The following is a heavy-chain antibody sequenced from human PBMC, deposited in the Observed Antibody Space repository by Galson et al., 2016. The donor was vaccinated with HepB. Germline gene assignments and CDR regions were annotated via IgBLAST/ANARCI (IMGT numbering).Heavy chain of an antibody. CDR3: VRHRRGYGYGYFDY. J-gene: IGHJ4*02. CDR2: FYYSGNT. V-gene: IGHV4-39*01. Sequence: SETLSLTCTVSGGSISSSSYYWGWIRQPPGKGLEWIGSFYYSGNTYSNPSLKSRVTISVDTSKNQFSLRPNSVAAADTAVYYCVRHRRGYGYGYFDYWGQGTLVTVSS. D-gene: IGHD5-12*01. CDR1: GGSISSSSYY.